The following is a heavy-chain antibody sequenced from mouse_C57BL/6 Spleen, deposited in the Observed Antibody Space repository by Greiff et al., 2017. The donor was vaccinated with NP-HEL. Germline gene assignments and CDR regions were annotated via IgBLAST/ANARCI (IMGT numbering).Heavy chain of an antibody. CDR3: AREVYDRAHWYFDV. CDR1: GYTFTSYG. V-gene: IGHV1-81*01. D-gene: IGHD2-3*01. CDR2: IYPRSGNT. Sequence: QVQLQQSGAELARPGASVKLSCKASGYTFTSYGISWVKQRTGQGLEWIGEIYPRSGNTYYNEKFKGKATLTADKSSSTAYMELRSLTSEDSAVYFCAREVYDRAHWYFDVWGTGTTVTVSS. J-gene: IGHJ1*03.